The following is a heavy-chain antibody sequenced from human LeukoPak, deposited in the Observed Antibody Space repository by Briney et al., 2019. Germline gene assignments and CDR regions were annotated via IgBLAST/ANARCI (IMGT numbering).Heavy chain of an antibody. D-gene: IGHD2/OR15-2a*01. Sequence: PGGSLRLSCAASGFTFSNYNMNWVRQAPEKGLEWISSISGSSAYIYYAYSVKGRFTISRDNAKNSLYLQMNSLRADDTAMYYCVRIPNSANFPNWFDPWGQGTLVTVSS. CDR1: GFTFSNYN. V-gene: IGHV3-21*01. J-gene: IGHJ5*02. CDR3: VRIPNSANFPNWFDP. CDR2: ISGSSAYI.